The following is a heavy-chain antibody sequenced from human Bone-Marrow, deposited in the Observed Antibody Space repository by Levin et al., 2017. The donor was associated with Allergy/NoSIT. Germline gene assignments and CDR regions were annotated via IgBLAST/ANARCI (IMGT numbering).Heavy chain of an antibody. CDR2: INSYNGNT. CDR1: GYTFANYG. CDR3: ARSISGDALDV. D-gene: IGHD3-10*01. J-gene: IGHJ3*01. Sequence: ASVKFSCKASGYTFANYGITWVRQAPGQGLEWMGWINSYNGNTNYAQNLQGRVTLTTDTSTNKASMELRSLRSDDTAVYYCARSISGDALDVWGQGTVVTVSS. V-gene: IGHV1-18*01.